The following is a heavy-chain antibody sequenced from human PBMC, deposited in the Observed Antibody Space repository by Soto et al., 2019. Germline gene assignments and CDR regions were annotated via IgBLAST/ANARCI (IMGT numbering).Heavy chain of an antibody. CDR3: AKDGDGDYDFWSGYPLFDY. J-gene: IGHJ4*02. CDR1: GFTFSSYG. Sequence: GGSLRLSCAASGFTFSSYGMHWVRQAPGKGLEWVAVISYDGSNKYYADSVKGRFTISRDNSKNTLYLQMNSLRAEDTAVYYCAKDGDGDYDFWSGYPLFDYWGQGTLVTVSS. V-gene: IGHV3-30*18. CDR2: ISYDGSNK. D-gene: IGHD3-3*01.